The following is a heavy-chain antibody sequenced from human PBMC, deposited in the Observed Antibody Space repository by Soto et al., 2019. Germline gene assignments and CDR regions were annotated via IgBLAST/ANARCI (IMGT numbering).Heavy chain of an antibody. Sequence: ASVKVSCKASGYSFTSYYMHLVRQAPGQGLEWMGIINPSGGSTSYAQKFQGRGTMTRDTSTSTVYMELSSLRSEDTAVYYCARDDCSGGSCQEDYGMDVWG. CDR3: ARDDCSGGSCQEDYGMDV. V-gene: IGHV1-46*01. J-gene: IGHJ6*02. CDR1: GYSFTSYY. D-gene: IGHD2-15*01. CDR2: INPSGGST.